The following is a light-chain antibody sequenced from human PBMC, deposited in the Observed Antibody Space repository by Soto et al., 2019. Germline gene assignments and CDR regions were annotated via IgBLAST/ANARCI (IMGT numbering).Light chain of an antibody. Sequence: DIQLTQTPSSLSASVGDRVTISCRASQNIHIYLNWYQHKPGKAPSLLIYGASNLQSGAPSRFSGSGSATDFTLTISSLQPEDFATYYCQQSSKTLITFGQGTRLDIK. CDR2: GAS. V-gene: IGKV1-39*01. CDR3: QQSSKTLIT. CDR1: QNIHIY. J-gene: IGKJ5*01.